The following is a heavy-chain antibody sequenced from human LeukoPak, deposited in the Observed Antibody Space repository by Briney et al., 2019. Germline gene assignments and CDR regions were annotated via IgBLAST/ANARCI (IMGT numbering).Heavy chain of an antibody. CDR3: ARGGLGWLRLGY. J-gene: IGHJ4*02. V-gene: IGHV4-34*01. CDR1: GGSFSGYY. Sequence: SETLSLTCAVYGGSFSGYYWSWIRQPPGKGLEWIGEINHSGSTNYNPSLKSRVTISVDTSKNQFSLKLSSVTAADTAVYYCARGGLGWLRLGYRGQGTLVTVSS. D-gene: IGHD3-16*01. CDR2: INHSGST.